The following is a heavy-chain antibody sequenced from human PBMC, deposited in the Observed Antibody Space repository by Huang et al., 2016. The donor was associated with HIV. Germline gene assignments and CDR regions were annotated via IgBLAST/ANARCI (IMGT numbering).Heavy chain of an antibody. V-gene: IGHV1-3*01. CDR2: INPGKGNT. J-gene: IGHJ5*02. Sequence: QVHLVQSGPEVKKHGASVKVSCKASGYNFTSRGLHWVRQAPGQRIEWMGYINPGKGNTKYSPKFQDRVTLTRDISANTAYMQLSRLTSEDTAVYYCASGQRMRESDIVATIPVSWGQGALVTVSS. CDR3: ASGQRMRESDIVATIPVS. D-gene: IGHD5-12*01. CDR1: GYNFTSRG.